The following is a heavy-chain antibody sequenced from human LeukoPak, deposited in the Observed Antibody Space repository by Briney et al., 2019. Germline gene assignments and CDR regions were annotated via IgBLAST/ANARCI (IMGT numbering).Heavy chain of an antibody. Sequence: ASVKVSCKASGGTFSSYAISWVRQAPGQGLEWMGRIIPILGIANYAQKFQGRVTITADKSTSTAYMELSSLRSEDTAVYYCARVGRSVGGKQGQADYFDYWGQGTLVTVSS. CDR3: ARVGRSVGGKQGQADYFDY. J-gene: IGHJ4*02. CDR2: IIPILGIA. V-gene: IGHV1-69*04. D-gene: IGHD1-26*01. CDR1: GGTFSSYA.